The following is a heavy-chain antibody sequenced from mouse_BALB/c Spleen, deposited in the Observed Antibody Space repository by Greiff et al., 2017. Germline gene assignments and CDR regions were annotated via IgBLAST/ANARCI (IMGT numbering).Heavy chain of an antibody. V-gene: IGHV5-6*01. D-gene: IGHD2-14*01. J-gene: IGHJ4*01. CDR1: GFTFSSYG. Sequence: EVMLVESGGDLVKPGGSLKLSCAASGFTFSSYGMSWVRQTPDKRLEWVATISSGGSYTYYPDSVKGRFTISRDNAKNTLYLQMSSLKSEDTAMYYCARHFPYRYDSYYAMDYWGQGTSVTVSS. CDR3: ARHFPYRYDSYYAMDY. CDR2: ISSGGSYT.